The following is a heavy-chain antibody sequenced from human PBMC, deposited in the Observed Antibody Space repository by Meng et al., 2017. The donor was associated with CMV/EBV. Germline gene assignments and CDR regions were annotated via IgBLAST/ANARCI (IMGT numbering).Heavy chain of an antibody. CDR3: AREGGYDTALDY. Sequence: CTASGFHFSSYTLNWVRQAPGKGLEWVSSITSTSTYRHYADSLKGRFTISRDNAKSSLYLQMNSLRAEDTAVYYYAREGGYDTALDYWGQGILVTVSS. CDR2: ITSTSTYR. V-gene: IGHV3-21*01. CDR1: GFHFSSYT. D-gene: IGHD3-22*01. J-gene: IGHJ4*02.